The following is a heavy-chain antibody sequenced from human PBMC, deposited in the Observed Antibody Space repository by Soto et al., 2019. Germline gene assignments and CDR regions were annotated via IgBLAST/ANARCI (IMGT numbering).Heavy chain of an antibody. CDR2: IYHSGST. J-gene: IGHJ4*02. Sequence: PSETLSLTCAVSGGSISSGGYSWSWIRQPPGKGLEWIGYIYHSGSTYYNPSLKSRVTISVDRSKNQFSLKLSSVTAADTAVYYCARASYSSSWFDSGTLPYTFDYWGQGTLVTVSS. D-gene: IGHD6-13*01. CDR3: ARASYSSSWFDSGTLPYTFDY. V-gene: IGHV4-30-2*01. CDR1: GGSISSGGYS.